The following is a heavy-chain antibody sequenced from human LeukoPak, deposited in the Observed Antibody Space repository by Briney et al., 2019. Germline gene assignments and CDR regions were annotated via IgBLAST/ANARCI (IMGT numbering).Heavy chain of an antibody. CDR2: MNPNSGNT. V-gene: IGHV1-8*03. J-gene: IGHJ6*03. Sequence: ASVKVSCKASGYTFTNYDINWVRQATGQGLEWMGWMNPNSGNTGYAQKFQGRVTITRNTSISTAYMELSSLRSEDTAVYFCARGRGCTNGVCYNYYYYYMDVWGKGTTVTVSS. CDR1: GYTFTNYD. D-gene: IGHD2-8*01. CDR3: ARGRGCTNGVCYNYYYYYMDV.